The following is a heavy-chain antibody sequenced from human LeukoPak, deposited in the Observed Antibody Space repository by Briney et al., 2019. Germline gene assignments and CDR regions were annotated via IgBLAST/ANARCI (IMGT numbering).Heavy chain of an antibody. D-gene: IGHD6-19*01. CDR3: ARAPYSSGWYLLTYYFDF. V-gene: IGHV1-2*02. CDR1: GYTFTSCS. Sequence: GASVTVSCKASGYTFTSCSIHWVRQAPGQGLEWMGWINPKSGGTNYAQKFQGRVTMTRDTSISTAYMELSRLRSDDTAVYYCARAPYSSGWYLLTYYFDFWGQGTLVTVSS. CDR2: INPKSGGT. J-gene: IGHJ4*02.